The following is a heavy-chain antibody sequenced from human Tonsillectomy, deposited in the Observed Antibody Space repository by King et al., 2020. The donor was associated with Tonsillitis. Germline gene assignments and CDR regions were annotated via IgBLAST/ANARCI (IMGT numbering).Heavy chain of an antibody. CDR3: ARYHGALGSWYGSESSGLYFDY. Sequence: VQLVESGGGLVQPGGSLRLSCAASGFTFSSYSMNWVRQAPGKGLEWVSYISSSSSTIYYADSVKGRFTISRDNAKNSLYLQMNSLRAEDTAVYYCARYHGALGSWYGSESSGLYFDYWGQGTLVTVSS. CDR2: ISSSSSTI. D-gene: IGHD6-13*01. CDR1: GFTFSSYS. J-gene: IGHJ4*02. V-gene: IGHV3-48*01.